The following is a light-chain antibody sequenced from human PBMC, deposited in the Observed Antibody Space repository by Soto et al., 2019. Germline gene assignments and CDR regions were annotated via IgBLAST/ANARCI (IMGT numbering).Light chain of an antibody. CDR2: DTS. V-gene: IGKV3-20*01. J-gene: IGKJ1*01. Sequence: EIVLTQSPGTLSLSPGQRATLSCRASQSLSRTYLSWYQQKPGQAPSLLIYDTSSQATGIPDRFTVSGSGTDFTLTISRLEPEDFAVYHCHHSGTFGQGTTVEIK. CDR3: HHSGT. CDR1: QSLSRTY.